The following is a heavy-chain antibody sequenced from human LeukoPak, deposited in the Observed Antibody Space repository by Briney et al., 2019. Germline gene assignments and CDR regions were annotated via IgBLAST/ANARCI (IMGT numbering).Heavy chain of an antibody. CDR2: INPNSGGT. J-gene: IGHJ4*02. D-gene: IGHD1-26*01. CDR1: GYTFTGYY. Sequence: ASLKVSCKASGYTFTGYYMHWVRQAPGQGLEWMGWINPNSGGTNYAQKFQGRVTMTRDTSISTAYMELSRLRSDDTAVYYCARVGAGATEPIDYWGQGTLVTVSS. V-gene: IGHV1-2*02. CDR3: ARVGAGATEPIDY.